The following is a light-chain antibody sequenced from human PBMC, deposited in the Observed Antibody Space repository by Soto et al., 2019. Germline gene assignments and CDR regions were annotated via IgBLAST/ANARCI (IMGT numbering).Light chain of an antibody. Sequence: DIQMTQSPSTLSASVGDRVTITCRASQSISSWLAWYQQKPGKAPTLLIYKASRLEGGVPSRFSGSGSGTAFTLSLSRLQHDDCATYYCQQYNSYSWTFGQGTKVEIK. CDR1: QSISSW. V-gene: IGKV1-5*03. CDR2: KAS. J-gene: IGKJ1*01. CDR3: QQYNSYSWT.